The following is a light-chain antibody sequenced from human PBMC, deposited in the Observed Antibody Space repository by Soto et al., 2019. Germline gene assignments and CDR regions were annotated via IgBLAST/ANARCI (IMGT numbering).Light chain of an antibody. CDR1: QSVSSRY. CDR2: GAS. Sequence: LADSPGTLALSPGVRTTLSCRASQSVSSRYLAWHQQKPGPAPRLLNYGASNRATGPPDRCSGSGSGTVFILTISRLDPEDFALYYCQQYGSSGTFGQGTKVDIK. CDR3: QQYGSSGT. J-gene: IGKJ1*01. V-gene: IGKV3-20*01.